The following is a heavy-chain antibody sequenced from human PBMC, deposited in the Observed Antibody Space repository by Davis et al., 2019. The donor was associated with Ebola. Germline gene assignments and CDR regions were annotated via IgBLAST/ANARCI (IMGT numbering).Heavy chain of an antibody. V-gene: IGHV3-53*01. CDR1: GFTVSSNY. CDR2: IYSGGST. Sequence: GESLKISCAASGFTVSSNYMSWVRQAPGKGLEWVSVIYSGGSTYYADSVKGRFTISRDNSKNTLYLQMNSLRAEDTAVYYCARAAQSSNYDILTGYYTSPGWFDPWGQGTLVTVSS. J-gene: IGHJ5*02. D-gene: IGHD3-9*01. CDR3: ARAAQSSNYDILTGYYTSPGWFDP.